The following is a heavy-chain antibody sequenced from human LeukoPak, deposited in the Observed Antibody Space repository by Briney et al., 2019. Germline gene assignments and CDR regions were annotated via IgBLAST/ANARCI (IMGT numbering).Heavy chain of an antibody. V-gene: IGHV4-59*01. CDR2: IYYSGST. J-gene: IGHJ5*02. D-gene: IGHD2-15*01. CDR3: ARAAGGNWFDP. CDR1: GGSISSYY. Sequence: SETLSLTCTVSGGSISSYYWSWIRQPPGKGLEWIGYIYYSGSTNYNPSLKSRVTISVDTSKNQFSLKLSSVTVADTAVYYCARAAGGNWFDPWGQGTLVTVSS.